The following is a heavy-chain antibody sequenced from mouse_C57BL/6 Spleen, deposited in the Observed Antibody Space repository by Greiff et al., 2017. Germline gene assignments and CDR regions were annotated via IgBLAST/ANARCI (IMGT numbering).Heavy chain of an antibody. Sequence: DVQLVESGGGLVQPTGSLKLSCAASGFSFNTYAMNWVRQAPGKGLEWVARIRSKSNNYATYYADSVKDRFTISRDDSESRLYLQMNNLRTEDTAMYYSERHESYYYAIDYWGQGTSVTVAS. CDR2: IRSKSNNYAT. V-gene: IGHV10-1*01. J-gene: IGHJ4*01. CDR1: GFSFNTYA. CDR3: ERHESYYYAIDY.